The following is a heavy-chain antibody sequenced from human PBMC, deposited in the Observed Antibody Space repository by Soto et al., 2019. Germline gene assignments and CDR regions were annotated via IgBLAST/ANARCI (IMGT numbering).Heavy chain of an antibody. CDR2: INHSGST. D-gene: IGHD3-3*01. CDR3: ARGCYDFWSGYYKMGYYFDY. J-gene: IGHJ4*02. V-gene: IGHV4-34*01. CDR1: GGSFSGYY. Sequence: QVQLQQWGAGLLKPSETLSLTCAVYGGSFSGYYWSWIRQPPGKGLEWIGEINHSGSTNYNPSLKSRVTISVDTSKNQFSLKLGSVTGADTAVYYCARGCYDFWSGYYKMGYYFDYWGQGTLVTVSS.